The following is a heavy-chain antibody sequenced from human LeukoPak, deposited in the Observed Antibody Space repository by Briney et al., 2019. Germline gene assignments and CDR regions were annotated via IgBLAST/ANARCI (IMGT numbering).Heavy chain of an antibody. Sequence: ASVKVSCKASGGTFSSYAISWVRQAPGQGLEWMGRIIPILGIANYAQKFQGRVTITADKSTSTAYMELSSLRSEDTAVYYCARVGGMATITLFGWGQGTLVTVSS. CDR1: GGTFSSYA. CDR2: IIPILGIA. J-gene: IGHJ4*02. CDR3: ARVGGMATITLFG. D-gene: IGHD5-24*01. V-gene: IGHV1-69*04.